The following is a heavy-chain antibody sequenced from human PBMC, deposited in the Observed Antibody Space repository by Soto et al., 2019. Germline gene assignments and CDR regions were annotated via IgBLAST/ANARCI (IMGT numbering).Heavy chain of an antibody. D-gene: IGHD1-26*01. Sequence: QVQLQESGPGLVKPSQTLSLTCTVSGGSISSTGYFWTWIRQHPGKGLEWIGYIFYSGSTFHNPSLKNRRTTSGEKSKNQFSLELSSVTAADTAVYYCAREAGSGDYFGYWGQGTLVTVSS. V-gene: IGHV4-31*03. J-gene: IGHJ4*02. CDR1: GGSISSTGYF. CDR2: IFYSGST. CDR3: AREAGSGDYFGY.